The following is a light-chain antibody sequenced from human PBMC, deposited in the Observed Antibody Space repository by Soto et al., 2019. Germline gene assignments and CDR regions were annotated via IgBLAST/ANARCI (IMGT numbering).Light chain of an antibody. V-gene: IGKV3-11*01. Sequence: EIVLTQSPATLSLSPGERATLSCRASQSVSTSLAWYQQKPGQAPRLLIYDASNRATGIPARFSGSGSGTDFTLTISSLEPEDFAVYYCQQRSNWPFFTFGPGTKGDI. CDR2: DAS. CDR1: QSVSTS. J-gene: IGKJ3*01. CDR3: QQRSNWPFFT.